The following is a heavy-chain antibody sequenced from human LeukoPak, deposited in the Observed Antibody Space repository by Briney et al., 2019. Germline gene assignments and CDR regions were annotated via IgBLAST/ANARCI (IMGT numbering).Heavy chain of an antibody. D-gene: IGHD6-6*01. CDR1: GYSFTSYW. Sequence: GESLKISGKGSGYSFTSYWIGWVRQMPGKGLEWMGIIYPGDSDTRYSPSFQGQVTISADKSISTAYLQWSSLKASDTAMYYCARQRLGFSSSRDFDYWGQGTLVTVSS. CDR3: ARQRLGFSSSRDFDY. V-gene: IGHV5-51*01. J-gene: IGHJ4*02. CDR2: IYPGDSDT.